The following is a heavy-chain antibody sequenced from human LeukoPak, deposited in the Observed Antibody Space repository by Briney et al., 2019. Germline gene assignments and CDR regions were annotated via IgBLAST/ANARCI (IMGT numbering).Heavy chain of an antibody. D-gene: IGHD3-22*01. CDR3: ARDSRSGYYYDSSGIAPFDY. CDR2: INSRSSTI. V-gene: IGHV3-48*02. CDR1: RFTFSNYG. Sequence: GGSLRLSCAASRFTFSNYGVNWVRQAPGKGLEWVSYINSRSSTIYYADSVKGRFTISRDNAKNSLYLQMNSLRDEDTAVYYCARDSRSGYYYDSSGIAPFDYWGQGTLVTVSS. J-gene: IGHJ4*02.